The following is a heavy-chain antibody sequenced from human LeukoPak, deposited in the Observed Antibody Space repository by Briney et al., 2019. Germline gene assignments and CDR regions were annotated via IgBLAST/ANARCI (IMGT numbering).Heavy chain of an antibody. J-gene: IGHJ4*02. D-gene: IGHD6-19*01. V-gene: IGHV3-7*01. CDR3: ARDHPRQWLVQDY. CDR2: IKQDGSEK. CDR1: GFTFSSYW. Sequence: GGSLRLSCAASGFTFSSYWMSWVRQAPGKGLEGGPNIKQDGSEKYYVDSVKGRFTISRDNAKNSLYLQMNSLRAEDTAVYYCARDHPRQWLVQDYWGQGTLVTVSS.